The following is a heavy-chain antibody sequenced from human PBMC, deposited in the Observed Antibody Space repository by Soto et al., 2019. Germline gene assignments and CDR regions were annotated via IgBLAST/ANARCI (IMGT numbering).Heavy chain of an antibody. V-gene: IGHV4-34*01. CDR1: GGSFSGYY. D-gene: IGHD4-4*01. J-gene: IGHJ6*02. Sequence: SETLSLTCAVYGGSFSGYYWSWIRQPPGKGLEWIGEINHSGSTNYNPSLKSRVTISVDTSKNQFSLKLSSVTAADTAVYYCARGPYSNYGYYYYYYGMDVWGQGTTVTVSS. CDR2: INHSGST. CDR3: ARGPYSNYGYYYYYYGMDV.